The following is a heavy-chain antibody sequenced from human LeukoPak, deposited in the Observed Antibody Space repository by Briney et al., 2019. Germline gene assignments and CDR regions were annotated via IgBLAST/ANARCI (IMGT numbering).Heavy chain of an antibody. CDR2: TSSSSSYI. Sequence: NPGGSLRLSCAASGFTFSSYSMNWVRQAPGKGLEWVSSTSSSSSYIHYADSVKGRFTISRDNAKNSLYLQMNSLRAEDTAVYYCARADGYDYGDYEDYWGQGTLVTVSS. J-gene: IGHJ4*02. V-gene: IGHV3-21*01. D-gene: IGHD4-17*01. CDR3: ARADGYDYGDYEDY. CDR1: GFTFSSYS.